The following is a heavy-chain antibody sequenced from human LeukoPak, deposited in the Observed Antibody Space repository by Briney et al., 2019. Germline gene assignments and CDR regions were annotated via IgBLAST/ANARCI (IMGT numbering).Heavy chain of an antibody. V-gene: IGHV3-48*01. J-gene: IGHJ4*02. Sequence: GGSLRLSCAASGFTFSSYRMNWVRQAPGKGLEGVSYISSSSSTIYYADSVEGRFTISRDNAKTPLYLHMNSLRAEDTAVYYCARSSRELGGYAPWELMPPFDYWGQGTLVTVSS. CDR2: ISSSSSTI. CDR1: GFTFSSYR. CDR3: ARSSRELGGYAPWELMPPFDY. D-gene: IGHD1-7*01.